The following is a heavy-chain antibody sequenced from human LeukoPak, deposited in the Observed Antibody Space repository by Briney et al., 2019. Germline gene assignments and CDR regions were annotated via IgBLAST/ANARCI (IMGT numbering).Heavy chain of an antibody. CDR2: IYYSGNT. J-gene: IGHJ5*02. D-gene: IGHD5-18*01. V-gene: IGHV4-31*03. CDR3: AKGYNYGPFDH. CDR1: GGSISNGGYY. Sequence: SQTLSLTCTVSGGSISNGGYYWNWIRQHPGKGLEWIGYIYYSGNTYYNPSLKSRVTISVDTSKNQFSLKLSSVTAADTAVYYCAKGYNYGPFDHWGQGTLVTVSS.